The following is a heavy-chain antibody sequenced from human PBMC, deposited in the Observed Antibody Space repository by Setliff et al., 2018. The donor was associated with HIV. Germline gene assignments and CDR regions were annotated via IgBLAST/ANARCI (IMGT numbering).Heavy chain of an antibody. CDR3: ARDPGYKSTWYGVFDI. CDR1: GYTFTSYA. CDR2: INAGNGNT. J-gene: IGHJ3*02. V-gene: IGHV1-3*03. D-gene: IGHD6-13*01. Sequence: ASVKVSCKASGYTFTSYAIHWVRQAPGQRLEWMGWINAGNGNTKYSQEFQGRVTITRDTSASTAYMELSSLKSEDMAVYYCARDPGYKSTWYGVFDIWGQGTMVTVSS.